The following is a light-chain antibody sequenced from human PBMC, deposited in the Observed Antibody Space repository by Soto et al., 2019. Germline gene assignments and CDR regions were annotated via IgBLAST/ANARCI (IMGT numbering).Light chain of an antibody. V-gene: IGLV2-14*01. Sequence: QSVLTQPASVSGSPGQSITISCTGTSSDVGGYNYVSWYQQHPGKAPKLMIYEVSNRPSGVSNRFSGSKSGNTASLTISGXXXXXXXXXYCSSYTSSSPYVFGTGTKLTVL. CDR3: SSYTSSSPYV. J-gene: IGLJ1*01. CDR1: SSDVGGYNY. CDR2: EVS.